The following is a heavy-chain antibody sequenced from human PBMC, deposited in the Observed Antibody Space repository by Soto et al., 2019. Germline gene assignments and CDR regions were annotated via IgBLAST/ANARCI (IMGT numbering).Heavy chain of an antibody. CDR1: GYTFTSYG. CDR3: ARDAEVLRFLEWLPPYYYGMDV. V-gene: IGHV1-18*04. J-gene: IGHJ6*02. CDR2: ISAYNGNT. D-gene: IGHD3-3*01. Sequence: ASVKVSCKASGYTFTSYGISWVRQAPGQGLEWMGWISAYNGNTNYAQKLQGRVTMTTDTSTSTAYMELRSLRSDDTAVYYCARDAEVLRFLEWLPPYYYGMDVWGQGTTVTVS.